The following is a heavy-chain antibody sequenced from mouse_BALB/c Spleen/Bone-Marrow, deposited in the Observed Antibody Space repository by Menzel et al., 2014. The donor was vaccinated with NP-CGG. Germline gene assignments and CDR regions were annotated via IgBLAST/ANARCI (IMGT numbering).Heavy chain of an antibody. Sequence: QVQLQQSAAELARPGASVKMSCKASGYTFXNYTMHRVKQRPGQDLEWIGFINPSSEYSEYNQKFKDKTTLTADKSSSTAYMQLSSLTSEDSAVYYCAKPTVVADFDYWGQGTTLTVSS. J-gene: IGHJ2*01. CDR2: INPSSEYS. D-gene: IGHD1-1*01. CDR3: AKPTVVADFDY. CDR1: GYTFXNYT. V-gene: IGHV1-4*02.